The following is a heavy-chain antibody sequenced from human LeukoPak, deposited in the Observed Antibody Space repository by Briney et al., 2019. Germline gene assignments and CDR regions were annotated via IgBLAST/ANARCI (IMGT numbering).Heavy chain of an antibody. Sequence: RASVKVSCKASGYTFTDHYMHWVRQAPGQGLEWMGWINPNNGGTTYTQNFQGRVTMTRDTSISTAYMELSRLRSDDSASYYCTRDHCSFANCYEDYYYGMDVWGQGTTVTVSS. V-gene: IGHV1-2*02. D-gene: IGHD2-2*01. J-gene: IGHJ6*02. CDR2: INPNNGGT. CDR3: TRDHCSFANCYEDYYYGMDV. CDR1: GYTFTDHY.